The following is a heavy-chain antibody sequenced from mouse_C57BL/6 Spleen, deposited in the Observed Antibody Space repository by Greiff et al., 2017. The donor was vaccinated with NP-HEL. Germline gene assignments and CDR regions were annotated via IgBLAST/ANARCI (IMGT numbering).Heavy chain of an antibody. CDR2: ISDGGSYT. V-gene: IGHV5-4*01. J-gene: IGHJ2*01. D-gene: IGHD2-4*01. CDR1: GFTFSSYA. Sequence: DVQLVESGGGLVKPGGSLKLSCAASGFTFSSYAMSWVRQTPEKRLEWVATISDGGSYTYYPDNVKGRFTISRDNAKNNLYLQMSHLKSEDTAMYYCAREGLRRDFDYWGQGTTLTVSS. CDR3: AREGLRRDFDY.